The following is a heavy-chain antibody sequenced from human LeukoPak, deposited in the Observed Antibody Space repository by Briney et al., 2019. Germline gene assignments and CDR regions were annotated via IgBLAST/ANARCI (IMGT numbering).Heavy chain of an antibody. CDR1: GFTFSGDS. CDR2: ISGSGGST. V-gene: IGHV3-23*01. CDR3: AKGPEGATRLLPFDY. J-gene: IGHJ4*02. Sequence: PGGSLRLSCAASGFTFSGDSMNWVRQAPGRGLEWVSAISGSGGSTYYADSVKGRFTISRDNSKNTLYLQMNSLRAEDTAVYYCAKGPEGATRLLPFDYWGQGTLVTVSS. D-gene: IGHD1-26*01.